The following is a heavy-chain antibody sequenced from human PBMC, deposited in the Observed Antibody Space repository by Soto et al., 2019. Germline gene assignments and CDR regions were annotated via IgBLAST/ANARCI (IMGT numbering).Heavy chain of an antibody. J-gene: IGHJ6*02. V-gene: IGHV3-73*01. D-gene: IGHD3-3*01. CDR1: GFTFSGSA. CDR3: TRPSGYDFWSGYPTDNYGMDV. CDR2: IRSKANSYAT. Sequence: EVQLVESGGGLVQPGGSLKLSCAASGFTFSGSAMHWVRQASGKGLEWVGRIRSKANSYATAYAASVKGRFTISRDDSKXXAXLXXNSLKTEDTAVYYCTRPSGYDFWSGYPTDNYGMDVWGQGTTVTVSS.